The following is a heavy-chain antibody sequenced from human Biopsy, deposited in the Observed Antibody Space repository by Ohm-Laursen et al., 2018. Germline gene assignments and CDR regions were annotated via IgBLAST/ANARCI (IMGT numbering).Heavy chain of an antibody. CDR3: ARDSRGGHWNTTLITGKNLDS. Sequence: SDTLSLTCTVSRDSISNYYWTWIRQSPGKGLEWIGYIYYTGSTNSNPSVKSRVTISVDTSKNQFSLKLNSVTAADTAVYFCARDSRGGHWNTTLITGKNLDSWGQGIPVTVSS. J-gene: IGHJ4*02. V-gene: IGHV4-59*01. D-gene: IGHD1/OR15-1a*01. CDR1: RDSISNYY. CDR2: IYYTGST.